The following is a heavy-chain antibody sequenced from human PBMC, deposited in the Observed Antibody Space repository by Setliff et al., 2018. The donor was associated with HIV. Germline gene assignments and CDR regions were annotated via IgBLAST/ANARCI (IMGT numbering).Heavy chain of an antibody. D-gene: IGHD2-8*01. CDR1: GGTFSNYA. V-gene: IGHV1-69*10. CDR2: LIPIVDIT. Sequence: WASVKVSCKASGGTFSNYAFSWVRQAPGQGLEWMGGLIPIVDITKSTQKFRDRVTFTADESTKTAQMELSGLTFEDTAVYYCAKGPNFEDAFDIWGQGTVVTVSS. J-gene: IGHJ3*02. CDR3: AKGPNFEDAFDI.